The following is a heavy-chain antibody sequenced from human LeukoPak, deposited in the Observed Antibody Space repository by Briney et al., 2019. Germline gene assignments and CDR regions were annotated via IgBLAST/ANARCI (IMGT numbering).Heavy chain of an antibody. CDR1: GYSFTSYD. Sequence: ASVKVSCKASGYSFTSYDINGVRQATGQGLEWMGYMNPNSYKTGYAQKFQGRVTMTRNTSISTAYMELSSLRSEDTAVYYCTRGNNGNDYWGQGTLVTVSP. CDR2: MNPNSYKT. J-gene: IGHJ4*02. CDR3: TRGNNGNDY. V-gene: IGHV1-8*01. D-gene: IGHD1/OR15-1a*01.